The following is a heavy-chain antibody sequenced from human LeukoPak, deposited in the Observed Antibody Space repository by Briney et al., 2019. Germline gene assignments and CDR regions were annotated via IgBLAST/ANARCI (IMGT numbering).Heavy chain of an antibody. CDR2: INPSGGTT. CDR1: GYTFTSYY. Sequence: GASVKVSCKASGYTFTSYYMHWVRQAPGQGLEWMGIINPSGGTTSYAQKFQGRVTMSRDTSTTTVYMELRRLRSEYTAVYYCSRDLLSCLFAPWGQGPLVTVSS. CDR3: SRDLLSCLFAP. D-gene: IGHD2-2*01. V-gene: IGHV1-46*01. J-gene: IGHJ5*02.